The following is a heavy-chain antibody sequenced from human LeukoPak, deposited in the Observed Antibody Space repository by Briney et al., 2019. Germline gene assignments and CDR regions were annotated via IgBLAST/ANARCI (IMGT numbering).Heavy chain of an antibody. Sequence: GGSLRLSCAASGFTFSSYAMHWVRQAPGKGLEWVAVISYDGSNKYYADSVKGRFTISRDNAKNSLYLQMNSLRAEDTAVYYCARDHGDYVSYYYYGMDVWGQGTTVTVSS. CDR1: GFTFSSYA. CDR3: ARDHGDYVSYYYYGMDV. V-gene: IGHV3-30-3*01. CDR2: ISYDGSNK. D-gene: IGHD4-17*01. J-gene: IGHJ6*02.